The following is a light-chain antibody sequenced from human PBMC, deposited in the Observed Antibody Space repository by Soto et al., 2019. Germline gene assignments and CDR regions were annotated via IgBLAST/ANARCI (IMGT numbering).Light chain of an antibody. CDR1: QSINKY. V-gene: IGKV1-39*01. CDR3: QQSYITPFT. CDR2: GAS. J-gene: IGKJ3*01. Sequence: DIQMTQSPSSLSASVGDRVAITCRASQSINKYLNWYQQKPGTAPKLLIYGASSLQSGVPSRFSGSASGTDFILTVSSLQPEDFATYYCQQSYITPFTFGPGTKVDVK.